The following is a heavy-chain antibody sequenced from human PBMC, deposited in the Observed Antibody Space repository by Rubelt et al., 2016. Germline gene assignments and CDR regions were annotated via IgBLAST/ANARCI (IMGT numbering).Heavy chain of an antibody. V-gene: IGHV3-23*01. CDR3: AKAGYCSSTSCDHNYYYYGMDV. D-gene: IGHD2-2*01. CDR1: GFTFSSYA. J-gene: IGHJ6*02. Sequence: GGGLVQPGGSLRLSCAASGFTFSSYAMSWVRQAPGKGLEWVSAISGSGGSTYYADSVKGRFTISRDNSKNTLYLQMNSLRAEDTAVYYCAKAGYCSSTSCDHNYYYYGMDVWGQGTTVTVSS. CDR2: ISGSGGST.